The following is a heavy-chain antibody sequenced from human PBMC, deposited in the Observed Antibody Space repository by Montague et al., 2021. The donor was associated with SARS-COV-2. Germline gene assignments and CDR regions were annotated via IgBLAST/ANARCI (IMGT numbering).Heavy chain of an antibody. CDR1: GGSISSYY. CDR3: ARAQNTCFIANCVNYFDF. D-gene: IGHD1-1*01. Sequence: SETLSLTCTVSGGSISSYYWSWIRQPPGKGLEWMGITIYTGGPSTNPSLKSRVTMSLDRPTNRFSLRLNSVTAADTAMYYCARAQNTCFIANCVNYFDFWGLGAQVTVSS. J-gene: IGHJ4*02. CDR2: TIYTGGP. V-gene: IGHV4-59*01.